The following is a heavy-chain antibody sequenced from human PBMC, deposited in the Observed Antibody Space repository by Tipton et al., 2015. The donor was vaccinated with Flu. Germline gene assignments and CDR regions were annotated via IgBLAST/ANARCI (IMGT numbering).Heavy chain of an antibody. V-gene: IGHV1-18*01. CDR2: ISAGDGST. D-gene: IGHD2-21*02. CDR3: ARVDCAGDCYSSDS. Sequence: QVQLVQSGGEVKKPGASVRVSCKASGYTFIYYGINWVRQAPGQGLEWMGWISAGDGSTKYAQKFQGRVTMTTDTSTSTAYMELRSLRSDDTAIYYCARVDCAGDCYSSDSWGQGTLVTVSS. CDR1: GYTFIYYG. J-gene: IGHJ4*02.